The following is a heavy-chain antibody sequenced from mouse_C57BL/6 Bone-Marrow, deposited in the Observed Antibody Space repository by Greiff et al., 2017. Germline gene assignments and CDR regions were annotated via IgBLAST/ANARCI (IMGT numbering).Heavy chain of an antibody. CDR1: GYTFTSYT. J-gene: IGHJ3*01. D-gene: IGHD2-4*01. Sequence: QVQLKESGAELARPGASVKMSCKASGYTFTSYTMHWVKQRPGQGLEWIGYINPSSGYTKYNQKFKDKATLTADKSSSTAYMQLSSLTSEDAAVYSCASGGLQFAYWGQGTLVTVSA. V-gene: IGHV1-4*01. CDR3: ASGGLQFAY. CDR2: INPSSGYT.